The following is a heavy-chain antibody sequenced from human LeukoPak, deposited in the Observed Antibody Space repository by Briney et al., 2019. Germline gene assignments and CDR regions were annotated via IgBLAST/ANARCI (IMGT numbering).Heavy chain of an antibody. CDR3: ARLASGSYGPLTPFDY. D-gene: IGHD1-26*01. Sequence: SETLSLTCTVSGGSISSGGYYWTWIRQHPGKGLEWIGYIYYSGSTYYNPSLKSRVTISVDTSKNHFSLRLSSVTAADTAVYYSARLASGSYGPLTPFDYWGQGTLVTVSS. V-gene: IGHV4-31*03. J-gene: IGHJ4*02. CDR1: GGSISSGGYY. CDR2: IYYSGST.